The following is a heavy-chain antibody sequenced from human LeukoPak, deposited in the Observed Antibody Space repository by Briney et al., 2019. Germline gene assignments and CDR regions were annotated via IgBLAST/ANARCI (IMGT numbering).Heavy chain of an antibody. Sequence: ASVKVSCKASGYTFTSYGISWVRQAPGQGLEWMGWISAYNGNTNYAQKLQGRVTMPTDTSTSTAYMELRSLRSDDTAVYYCARDAAYYDILMARVLAHWGQGTLVTVSS. CDR1: GYTFTSYG. J-gene: IGHJ4*02. V-gene: IGHV1-18*01. D-gene: IGHD3-9*01. CDR2: ISAYNGNT. CDR3: ARDAAYYDILMARVLAH.